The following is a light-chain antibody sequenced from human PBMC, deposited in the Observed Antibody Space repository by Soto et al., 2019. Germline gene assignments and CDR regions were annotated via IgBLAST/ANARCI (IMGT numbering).Light chain of an antibody. CDR3: QQYNSYLS. CDR2: SVS. J-gene: IGKJ3*01. V-gene: IGKV1-5*01. CDR1: QRVYNW. Sequence: IEMTQYPSTVSASVGARVTITCRSSQRVYNWLAWYQQKPGKAPKLLISSVSTLESGVPSRFSGSGSGTEFTLAISSLQSEDLGTYYCQQYNSYLSFCPGTKVEI.